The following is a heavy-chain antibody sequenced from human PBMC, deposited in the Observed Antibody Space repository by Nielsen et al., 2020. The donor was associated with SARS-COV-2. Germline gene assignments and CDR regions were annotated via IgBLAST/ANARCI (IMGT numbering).Heavy chain of an antibody. V-gene: IGHV4-31*03. CDR1: GGSISSGGYY. CDR3: ARDRAAADIYYYGMDV. J-gene: IGHJ6*02. Sequence: SETLSLTCTVSGGSISSGGYYWSWIRQHPGKGLEWIGYIYYSGSIYYNPSLKSRVTISVDTSKNQFSLKLSSVTAADTAVYYCARDRAAADIYYYGMDVWGQGTTVTVSS. D-gene: IGHD6-13*01. CDR2: IYYSGSI.